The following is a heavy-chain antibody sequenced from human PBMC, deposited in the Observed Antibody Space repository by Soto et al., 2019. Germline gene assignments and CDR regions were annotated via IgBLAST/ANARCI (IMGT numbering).Heavy chain of an antibody. CDR1: GDSLSSGSY. CDR3: ASVHVMVVAGSTFDY. Sequence: SETLSLTCTVSGDSLSSGSYWGWIRQPPGEGPEWIASIYHGGTTFYNPSLKSRISISVDTSKNQFSLRLTSVTAADTATYYCASVHVMVVAGSTFDYWGPGTLVTVSS. V-gene: IGHV4-38-2*02. D-gene: IGHD6-19*01. J-gene: IGHJ4*03. CDR2: IYHGGTT.